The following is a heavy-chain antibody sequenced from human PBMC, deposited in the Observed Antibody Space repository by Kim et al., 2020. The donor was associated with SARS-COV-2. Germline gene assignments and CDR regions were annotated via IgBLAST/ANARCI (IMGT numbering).Heavy chain of an antibody. Sequence: YYNPSLKSRVTISVDTSKSQLSLELTSVTAADMGVYYCARAEYSGAYSDYWGQGILITISS. J-gene: IGHJ4*02. CDR3: ARAEYSGAYSDY. V-gene: IGHV4-39*07. D-gene: IGHD1-26*01.